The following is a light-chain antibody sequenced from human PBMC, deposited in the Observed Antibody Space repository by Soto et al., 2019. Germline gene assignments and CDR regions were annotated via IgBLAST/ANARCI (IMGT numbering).Light chain of an antibody. CDR1: QSVNNAY. V-gene: IGKV3-20*01. Sequence: EIVLTQSPGTLSLSPGERATLSCRASQSVNNAYLAWYQQKPAQAPRLLIYDASKRATGVPDRFSGNGSGTDFTVTISRLKPGDVAVYYCQQYTTSVLTFGGGTKVEIK. CDR2: DAS. CDR3: QQYTTSVLT. J-gene: IGKJ4*02.